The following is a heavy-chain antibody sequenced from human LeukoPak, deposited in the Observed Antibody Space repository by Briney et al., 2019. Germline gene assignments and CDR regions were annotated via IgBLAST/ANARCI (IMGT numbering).Heavy chain of an antibody. Sequence: PGGSLRLSCAASGFTFSSYAMHWVRQAPGKGLEWAAVISYDGSNKYYADSVKGRFTISRDNSKNSLYLQMNSLRAEDTALYYCAKDYRPRGEPGGFDPWGQGTLVTVSS. CDR2: ISYDGSNK. D-gene: IGHD3-16*01. J-gene: IGHJ5*02. CDR1: GFTFSSYA. V-gene: IGHV3-30*04. CDR3: AKDYRPRGEPGGFDP.